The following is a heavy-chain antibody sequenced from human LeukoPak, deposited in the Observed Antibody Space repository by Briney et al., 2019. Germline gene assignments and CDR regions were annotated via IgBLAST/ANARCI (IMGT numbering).Heavy chain of an antibody. CDR1: RFTFSSYS. Sequence: GGSLRLSCATSRFTFSSYSMNWIRQAPGKGLEWVSSISSGTTYIYYADSLKGRFTISRDNAKSSLYLQMNSLRAEDTAVYYCARASDYGDYFSGMDVWGQGTTVTVSS. V-gene: IGHV3-21*01. CDR3: ARASDYGDYFSGMDV. J-gene: IGHJ6*02. D-gene: IGHD4-17*01. CDR2: ISSGTTYI.